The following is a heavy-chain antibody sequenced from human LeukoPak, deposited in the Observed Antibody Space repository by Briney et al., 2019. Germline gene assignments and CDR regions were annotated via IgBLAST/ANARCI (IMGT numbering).Heavy chain of an antibody. D-gene: IGHD6-13*01. V-gene: IGHV3-23*01. CDR1: GFTFSSYA. J-gene: IGHJ4*02. CDR3: AKDPVDSSSWTVYDY. Sequence: PGGSLRLSCAASGFTFSSYAMSWVRQAPGKGLEWVSAISGSGGSTYYADSVKGRFTISRDNSKNTLYLQMNSLRAEDTAVHYCAKDPVDSSSWTVYDYWGQGTLVTVSS. CDR2: ISGSGGST.